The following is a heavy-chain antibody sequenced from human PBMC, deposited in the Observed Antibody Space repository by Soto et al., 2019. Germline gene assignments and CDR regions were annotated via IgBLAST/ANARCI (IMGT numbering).Heavy chain of an antibody. Sequence: GASLKISCKGCGYSFTSYCIGWVRQMPEKGMERTGLLNPGDSDTRNSPPLKGQVTSSADISMSAAYLQFSSMKVSDTAMYYCAGTLGGGIVATNSDYWGQGTLVTVSS. CDR3: AGTLGGGIVATNSDY. CDR1: GYSFTSYC. V-gene: IGHV5-51*01. D-gene: IGHD5-12*01. CDR2: LNPGDSDT. J-gene: IGHJ4*02.